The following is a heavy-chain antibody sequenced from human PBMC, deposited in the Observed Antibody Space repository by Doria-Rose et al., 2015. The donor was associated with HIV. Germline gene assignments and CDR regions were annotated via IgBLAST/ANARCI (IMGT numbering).Heavy chain of an antibody. J-gene: IGHJ6*03. Sequence: EVQLVQSGGGLVQPGRSLRLSRVGSGFSFESYAMHWVRLAPGKCLEWVAGISWDSGAKGNADSVEGRFTISRDNAKKSVYLEMRSLRPEDTAFYYCAKAPIIGPKYYFYMDVWGKGTSVTVSS. CDR3: AKAPIIGPKYYFYMDV. V-gene: IGHV3-9*01. D-gene: IGHD3-3*01. CDR2: ISWDSGAK. CDR1: GFSFESYA.